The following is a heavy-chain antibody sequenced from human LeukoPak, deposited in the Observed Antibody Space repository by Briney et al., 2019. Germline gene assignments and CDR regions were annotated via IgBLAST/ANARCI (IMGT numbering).Heavy chain of an antibody. J-gene: IGHJ4*02. Sequence: GESLKISCKGSGYSFTSYRIGWVRQMPGKGLEWVGIIYPGDSDTRYSPSFQGQVTISADKSISTAYLQWSSLKASDTAMYYCATQLSGYSSSWYVGYWGQGTLVTVSS. CDR2: IYPGDSDT. D-gene: IGHD6-13*01. CDR1: GYSFTSYR. CDR3: ATQLSGYSSSWYVGY. V-gene: IGHV5-51*01.